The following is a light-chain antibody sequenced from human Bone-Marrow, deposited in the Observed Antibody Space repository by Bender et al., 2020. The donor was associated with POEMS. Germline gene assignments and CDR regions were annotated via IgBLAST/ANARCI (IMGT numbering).Light chain of an antibody. Sequence: QSVLTQPPSASGTPGQRVTISCSGGSSNIGPHPVNLYQHLPGTAPKLLTYSSPRRPPEVPDRFSGSRAGTSASLAISGVQSGDEADYYCAVWDDSLNGWVFSGGTNLTVL. V-gene: IGLV1-44*01. CDR2: SSP. CDR1: SSNIGPHP. CDR3: AVWDDSLNGWV. J-gene: IGLJ3*02.